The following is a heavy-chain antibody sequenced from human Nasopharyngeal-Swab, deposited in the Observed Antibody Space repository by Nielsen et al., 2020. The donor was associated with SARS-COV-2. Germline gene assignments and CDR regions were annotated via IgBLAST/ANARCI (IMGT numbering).Heavy chain of an antibody. CDR3: AGSNYDSGSYGPCNWFDP. D-gene: IGHD3-10*01. CDR2: IYSNENT. V-gene: IGHV4-59*01. J-gene: IGHJ5*02. CDR1: GGSINSYH. Sequence: SETLSLTCTVSGGSINSYHWSWIRQSPGKGLEWIGYIYSNENTNYNPSLKSRVRISRDTSKNQFSLKLSSVTAADTAVYSCAGSNYDSGSYGPCNWFDPWGQGTLVIVSS.